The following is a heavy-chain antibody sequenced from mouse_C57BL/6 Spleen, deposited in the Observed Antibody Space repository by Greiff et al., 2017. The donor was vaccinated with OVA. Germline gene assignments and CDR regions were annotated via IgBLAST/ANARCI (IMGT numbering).Heavy chain of an antibody. Sequence: VQLQQSGAELVRPGASVTLSCKASGYTFTDYEVHWVKQTPVHGLEWIGAIDPETGGTAYNQKFKGKAILTADKSSSTAYMELRSLTSEDSAVYYCTRWTTVVGWYFDVWGTGTTVTVSS. CDR2: IDPETGGT. CDR3: TRWTTVVGWYFDV. D-gene: IGHD1-1*01. CDR1: GYTFTDYE. V-gene: IGHV1-15*01. J-gene: IGHJ1*03.